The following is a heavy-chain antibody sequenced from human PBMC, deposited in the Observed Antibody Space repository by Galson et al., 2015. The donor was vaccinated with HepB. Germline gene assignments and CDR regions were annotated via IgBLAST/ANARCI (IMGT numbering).Heavy chain of an antibody. J-gene: IGHJ3*02. D-gene: IGHD3-22*01. CDR1: GDSVSSNSAA. CDR2: TYYRSKWYN. V-gene: IGHV6-1*01. CDR3: ARGGRYYYDSMRSAFDI. Sequence: CAISGDSVSSNSAAWNWIRQSPSRGLEWLGRTYYRSKWYNDYAVSVKSRITINPDTSKNQFPLQLNSVTPEDTAVYYCARGGRYYYDSMRSAFDIWGQGTMVTVSS.